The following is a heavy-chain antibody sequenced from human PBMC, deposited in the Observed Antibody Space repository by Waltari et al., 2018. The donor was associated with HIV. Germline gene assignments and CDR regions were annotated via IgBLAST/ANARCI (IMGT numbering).Heavy chain of an antibody. CDR1: GITFDDYA. V-gene: IGHV3-9*01. Sequence: EVQLVESGGGSVQPGRSLRLSCTASGITFDDYAMHWVLQPPGKGLEWVSGISWNSGDIAYADSGKGRFTISRENTKNSLFLQMNSVRVEDTALYYCVKDGASTIFGVLNGMDVWGQGTTVTVSS. J-gene: IGHJ6*02. CDR3: VKDGASTIFGVLNGMDV. CDR2: ISWNSGDI. D-gene: IGHD3-3*01.